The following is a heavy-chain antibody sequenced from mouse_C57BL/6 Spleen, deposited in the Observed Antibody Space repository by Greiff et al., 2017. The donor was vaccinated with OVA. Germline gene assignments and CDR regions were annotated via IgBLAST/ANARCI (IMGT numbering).Heavy chain of an antibody. V-gene: IGHV1-63*01. CDR3: ARKDYYGSSYDWYFDV. CDR1: GYTFTNYW. Sequence: VQLQQSGAELVRPGTSVKMSCKASGYTFTNYWIGWAKQRPGHGLEWIGDIYPVGGYTNYNEKFKGKATLTADKSSSTAYMQFSSLTSEDSAIYYCARKDYYGSSYDWYFDVWGTGTTVTVSS. J-gene: IGHJ1*03. CDR2: IYPVGGYT. D-gene: IGHD1-1*01.